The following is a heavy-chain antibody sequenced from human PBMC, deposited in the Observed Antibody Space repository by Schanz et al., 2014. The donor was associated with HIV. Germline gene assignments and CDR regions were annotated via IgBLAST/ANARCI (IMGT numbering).Heavy chain of an antibody. CDR2: VSRSGANT. Sequence: EVQLVESGGGLVQPGRSLRLSCATSGFFLDDYAMHWVRQAPGKGLEWLAGVSRSGANTYYADSVKGRFTISRDNSENTLFLQVNSLRAEDTAVYYCSTSGYYPPDLWGRGTLVTVSS. CDR3: STSGYYPPDL. CDR1: GFFLDDYA. V-gene: IGHV3-23*04. J-gene: IGHJ2*01. D-gene: IGHD3-3*01.